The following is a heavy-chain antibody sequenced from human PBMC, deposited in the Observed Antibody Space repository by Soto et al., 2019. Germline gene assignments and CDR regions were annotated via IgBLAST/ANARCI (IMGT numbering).Heavy chain of an antibody. J-gene: IGHJ3*02. CDR3: ARAPYYYDSSGYLDDAFEI. V-gene: IGHV1-69*02. Sequence: ASVKVSCKASGGTFSSYTISWVRQAPGQGLDWMGRIIPILGIANYAQKFRGRVTITADKSTSTAYMELSSLRSEDTAVYYCARAPYYYDSSGYLDDAFEIWGQGTMVTVSS. CDR2: IIPILGIA. CDR1: GGTFSSYT. D-gene: IGHD3-22*01.